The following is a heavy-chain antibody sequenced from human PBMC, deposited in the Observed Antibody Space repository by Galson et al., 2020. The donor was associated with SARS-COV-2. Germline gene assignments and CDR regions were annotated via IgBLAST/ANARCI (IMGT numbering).Heavy chain of an antibody. D-gene: IGHD2-2*02. Sequence: SSISSSSSYIYYADSVKGRFTISRDNAKNSLYLQMNSLRAEDTAVYYCARDPWYCSSTSCYKSYYMDVWGKGTTVTVSS. V-gene: IGHV3-21*01. J-gene: IGHJ6*03. CDR2: ISSSSSYI. CDR3: ARDPWYCSSTSCYKSYYMDV.